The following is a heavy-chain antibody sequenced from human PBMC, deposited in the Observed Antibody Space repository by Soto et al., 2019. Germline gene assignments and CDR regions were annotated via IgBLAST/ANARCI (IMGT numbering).Heavy chain of an antibody. CDR2: INHSGST. J-gene: IGHJ6*03. Sequence: QVQLQQWGAGLLKPSETLSLTCAVYGGSFSGYYWSWIRQPPGKGLEWIGEINHSGSTNYNPSLKSRVTISVDTSRNQFSLKLSSVTAADTAVYYCARAHYYYYMAVWGKRTTVTVSS. CDR3: ARAHYYYYMAV. CDR1: GGSFSGYY. V-gene: IGHV4-34*01.